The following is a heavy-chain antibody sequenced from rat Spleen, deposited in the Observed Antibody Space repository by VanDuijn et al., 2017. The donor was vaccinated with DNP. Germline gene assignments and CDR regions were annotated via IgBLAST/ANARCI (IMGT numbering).Heavy chain of an antibody. CDR3: ARHGRVTTVATYWYFDF. CDR2: MSPTTRSS. CDR1: GFTFSYYD. J-gene: IGHJ1*01. Sequence: EVQLVESGGGLVQPGRSLKLSCAASGFTFSYYDMAWVRQAPSKGLEWVACMSPTTRSSYYRDSVRGRFTFSRDNAAGTLHLQMDSLRSEDTATYFCARHGRVTTVATYWYFDFWGPGTMVTVSS. D-gene: IGHD1-3*01. V-gene: IGHV5-25*01.